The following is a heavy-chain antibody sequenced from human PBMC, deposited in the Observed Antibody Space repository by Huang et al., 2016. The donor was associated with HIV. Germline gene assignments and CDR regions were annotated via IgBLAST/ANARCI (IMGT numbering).Heavy chain of an antibody. V-gene: IGHV1-46*02. CDR2: IHPGGDST. CDR3: ALLYDSSSVDY. J-gene: IGHJ4*02. Sequence: QVQLVQSGAEVKKPGASVKVSCKASGHTFNNYYTHWVRQAPGQGLEWRGVIHPGGDSTTFPPRFQGRVSMTRDTSTSTVYMEVTSLRSDDTALYYCALLYDSSSVDYWGQGTLVTVSS. CDR1: GHTFNNYY. D-gene: IGHD3-22*01.